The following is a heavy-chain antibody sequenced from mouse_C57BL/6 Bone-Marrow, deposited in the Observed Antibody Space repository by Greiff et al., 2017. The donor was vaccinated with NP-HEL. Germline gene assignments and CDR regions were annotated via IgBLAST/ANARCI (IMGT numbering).Heavy chain of an antibody. J-gene: IGHJ1*03. V-gene: IGHV5-12*01. CDR1: GFTFSDYY. Sequence: EVKLVESGGGLVQPGGSLKLSCAASGFTFSDYYMYWVRQTPEKRLEWVAYISNGGGSTYYPDTVKGRFTISRDNAKNTLYLQMSRLKSEDTAMYYCARRGNLWYFDVWGTGTTVTVSS. CDR2: ISNGGGST. CDR3: ARRGNLWYFDV. D-gene: IGHD2-1*01.